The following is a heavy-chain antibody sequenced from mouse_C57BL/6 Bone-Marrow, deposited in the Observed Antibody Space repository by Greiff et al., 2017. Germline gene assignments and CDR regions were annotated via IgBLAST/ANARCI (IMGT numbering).Heavy chain of an antibody. J-gene: IGHJ1*03. CDR3: ARRVYFDV. CDR2: IDPSDSYT. V-gene: IGHV1-59*01. Sequence: QVQLQQPGAELVRPGTSVKLSCKASGYTFTSYWMHWVKQRPGQGLEWIGVIDPSDSYTNYNQKFKGKATLTVDTSSSTAYMQLSRLTSEDSAVYYCARRVYFDVGGTGTTVTVSS. CDR1: GYTFTSYW.